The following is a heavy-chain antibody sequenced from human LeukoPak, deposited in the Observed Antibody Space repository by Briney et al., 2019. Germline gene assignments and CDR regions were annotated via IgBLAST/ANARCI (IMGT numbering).Heavy chain of an antibody. CDR1: GFTFDDYA. V-gene: IGHV3-9*01. D-gene: IGHD1-7*01. Sequence: GGSLRLSCAASGFTFDDYAMHWVRQAPGKGLEWVSGISWNSGSIGYVDSVKGRFTISRDNAKNSLYLQMNNLRAEDTALYYCAKDGDLELRGADYWGQGTLVTVSS. J-gene: IGHJ4*02. CDR2: ISWNSGSI. CDR3: AKDGDLELRGADY.